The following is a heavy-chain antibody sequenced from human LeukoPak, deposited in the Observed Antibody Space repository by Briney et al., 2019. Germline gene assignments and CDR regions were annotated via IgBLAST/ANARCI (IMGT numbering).Heavy chain of an antibody. CDR1: GFTFSSYW. Sequence: GGSLRLSCAASGFTFSSYWMHWVRQAPGKGLVWVSRINSDGSSTSYADSVKGRFTISRDNAKNTLHVQMNSLRAEDTAVYYCARAGGGGLKTAAFDIWGQGTMVTVSS. D-gene: IGHD4-23*01. CDR2: INSDGSST. V-gene: IGHV3-74*01. CDR3: ARAGGGGLKTAAFDI. J-gene: IGHJ3*02.